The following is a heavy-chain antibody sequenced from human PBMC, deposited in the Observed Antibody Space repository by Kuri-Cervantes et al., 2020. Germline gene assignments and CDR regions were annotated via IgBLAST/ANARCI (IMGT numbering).Heavy chain of an antibody. Sequence: GSLRPSCTVSGGSVSSGSYYWSWIRQPPGSGLEWIGYIYYSGSTNYNPSLKSRVTISVDTSKNQFALKLSSVTAADTAVYYCARQRSPNYYGSGSYYTNPPNYWGQGTLVTVSS. CDR2: IYYSGST. CDR1: GGSVSSGSYY. J-gene: IGHJ4*02. V-gene: IGHV4-61*01. CDR3: ARQRSPNYYGSGSYYTNPPNY. D-gene: IGHD3-10*01.